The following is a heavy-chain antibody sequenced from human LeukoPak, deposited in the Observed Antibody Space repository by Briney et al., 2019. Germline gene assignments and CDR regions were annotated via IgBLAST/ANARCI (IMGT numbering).Heavy chain of an antibody. V-gene: IGHV3-23*01. CDR1: GFTFNNYA. Sequence: GGSLRLSCAASGFTFNNYAMSWVRQAPGKGLEWVSAISGSGGNTYYADSVKGRFTISRDNSKNTLYLQMNSLRAEDTAVYYCARRLFWYFDLWGRGTLLTVSS. D-gene: IGHD4/OR15-4a*01. CDR3: ARRLFWYFDL. CDR2: ISGSGGNT. J-gene: IGHJ2*01.